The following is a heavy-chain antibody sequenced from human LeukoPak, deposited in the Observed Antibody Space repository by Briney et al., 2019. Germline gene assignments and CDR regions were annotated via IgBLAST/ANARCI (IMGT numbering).Heavy chain of an antibody. CDR2: VKSKTDGGTT. Sequence: GGSLRLSCAASGFTFSNTWMNWVRQAPGKGLEWVGHVKSKTDGGTTDYAAPVKGRFTISRDNSKNTLYLQMNSLRAEDTAVYYCAGGLSQYNWNDGYWGQGTLVTVSS. J-gene: IGHJ4*02. CDR3: AGGLSQYNWNDGY. CDR1: GFTFSNTW. D-gene: IGHD1-20*01. V-gene: IGHV3-15*01.